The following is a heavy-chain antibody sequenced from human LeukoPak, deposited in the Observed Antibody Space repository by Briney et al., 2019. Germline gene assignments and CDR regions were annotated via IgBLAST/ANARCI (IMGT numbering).Heavy chain of an antibody. J-gene: IGHJ4*02. Sequence: SETLSLTCTVSGGSISSYYWSWIREPPGKGLEWIGCIYYSGSTNYNPPLKSRVTISVDTSKNQFSLKLSSVTAADTAVYYCARHAPTWLPLDYWGQGTLVTVSS. D-gene: IGHD3-22*01. CDR3: ARHAPTWLPLDY. CDR1: GGSISSYY. CDR2: IYYSGST. V-gene: IGHV4-59*08.